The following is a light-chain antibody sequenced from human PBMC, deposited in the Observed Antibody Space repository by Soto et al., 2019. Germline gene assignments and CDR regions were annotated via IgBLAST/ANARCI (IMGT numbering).Light chain of an antibody. V-gene: IGKV3-20*01. CDR1: QTISNNH. J-gene: IGKJ1*01. Sequence: EIVLTQSPGTLSVSPGERATLSCRASQTISNNHLAWYQQKPGQAPSLLIYGTSSRATGIPDRFSGSGSGTDFTLNISRLEPEDSAIYYCQQYISWTFGQGTKVEIK. CDR2: GTS. CDR3: QQYISWT.